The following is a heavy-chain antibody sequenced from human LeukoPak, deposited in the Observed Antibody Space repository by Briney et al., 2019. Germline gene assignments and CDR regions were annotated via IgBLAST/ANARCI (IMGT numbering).Heavy chain of an antibody. Sequence: PSETLSLTCTVSGGSISSYYWNWIRQPPGKGLEWIGYIYYSGTTNYNPSLKSRVSMSVDTSKNQFSLKLSSVTAADTAVYYCARGFDSGPPTDWGQGTLVTVSS. J-gene: IGHJ1*01. CDR3: ARGFDSGPPTD. CDR2: IYYSGTT. CDR1: GGSISSYY. V-gene: IGHV4-59*01. D-gene: IGHD1-1*01.